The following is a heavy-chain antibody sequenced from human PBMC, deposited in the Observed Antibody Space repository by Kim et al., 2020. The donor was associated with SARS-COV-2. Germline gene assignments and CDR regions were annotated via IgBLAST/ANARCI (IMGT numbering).Heavy chain of an antibody. J-gene: IGHJ4*02. CDR2: ISSNGGST. V-gene: IGHV3-64D*09. Sequence: GGSLRLSCSASGFTFSSYAMHWVRQAPGKGLEYVSAISSNGGSTYYADSVKGRFTISRDNSKNTLYLQMSSLRAEDTAVYYCVKGGRILEWRTFDYWGQGTLVTVSS. CDR3: VKGGRILEWRTFDY. D-gene: IGHD3-3*01. CDR1: GFTFSSYA.